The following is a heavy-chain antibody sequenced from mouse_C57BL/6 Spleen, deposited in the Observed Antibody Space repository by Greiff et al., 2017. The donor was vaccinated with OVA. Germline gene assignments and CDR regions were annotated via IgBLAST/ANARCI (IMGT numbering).Heavy chain of an antibody. CDR2: ISDGGSYT. D-gene: IGHD4-1*01. CDR1: GFTFSSYA. Sequence: EVKLVESGGGLVKPGGSLKLSCAASGFTFSSYAMSWVRQTPEKRLEWVATISDGGSYTYYPDNVKGRFTISRDNAKNNLYLQMSHLKSEDTAMYYCARSNWEGYFDYWGQGTTLTVSS. V-gene: IGHV5-4*03. J-gene: IGHJ2*01. CDR3: ARSNWEGYFDY.